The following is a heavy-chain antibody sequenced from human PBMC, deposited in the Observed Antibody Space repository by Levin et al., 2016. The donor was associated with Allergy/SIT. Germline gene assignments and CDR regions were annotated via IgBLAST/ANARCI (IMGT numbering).Heavy chain of an antibody. Sequence: GESLKISCSASGFTFSDYYMTWIRQAPGKGLEWVSYISSSSTFIYYADSVKGRFTVSRDNAKNSLYLQMNSLRAEDTAVYYCAREVAEATYFDYWGQGTLVTVSS. CDR3: AREVAEATYFDY. J-gene: IGHJ4*02. V-gene: IGHV3-11*06. CDR1: GFTFSDYY. CDR2: ISSSSTFI. D-gene: IGHD2-15*01.